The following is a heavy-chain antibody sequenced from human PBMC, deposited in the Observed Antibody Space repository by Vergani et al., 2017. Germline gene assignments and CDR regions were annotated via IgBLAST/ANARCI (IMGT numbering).Heavy chain of an antibody. CDR3: ARVRRDDSSGYYYYYGMDV. D-gene: IGHD3-22*01. CDR1: GCSISSGDYY. Sequence: QVQLQESGPGLVKPSQTLSLTCTVSGCSISSGDYYWSWIRQPPGKGLEWIGYIYYSRSTYYNPSLKSRVTISVDTSKNQFSLKLSSVTAADTAGYYCARVRRDDSSGYYYYYGMDVWGQGTTVTVSS. V-gene: IGHV4-30-4*01. J-gene: IGHJ6*02. CDR2: IYYSRST.